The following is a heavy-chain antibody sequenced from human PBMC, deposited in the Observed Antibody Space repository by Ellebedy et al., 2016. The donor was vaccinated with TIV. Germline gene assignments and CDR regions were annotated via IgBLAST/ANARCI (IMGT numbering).Heavy chain of an antibody. D-gene: IGHD3-10*01. CDR3: ARDRYGSGSYPYFDY. Sequence: PGGSLRLSCAASGFTVSSNYMSWVRQAPGKGLEWVSVIYSGGSTYYADSVKGRFTISRDNSKNTLYLQMNSLRAEDTAVYYCARDRYGSGSYPYFDYWGQGTLVTVSS. CDR1: GFTVSSNY. J-gene: IGHJ4*02. CDR2: IYSGGST. V-gene: IGHV3-66*01.